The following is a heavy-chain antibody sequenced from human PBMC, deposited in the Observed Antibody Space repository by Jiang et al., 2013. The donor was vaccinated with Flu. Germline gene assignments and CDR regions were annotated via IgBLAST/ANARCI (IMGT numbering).Heavy chain of an antibody. CDR1: GGTFSIYA. CDR2: IIPILDTP. J-gene: IGHJ3*02. Sequence: SSVKVSCKASGGTFSIYAISWVRQAPGQGLEWMGAIIPILDTPHYTQKFQGRVTMTADKSTTTAYMELSSLRSEDTAVYYCAMWTHLSDAAGKGAFDIWGQGTMVSVSS. CDR3: AMWTHLSDAAGKGAFDI. V-gene: IGHV1-69*06. D-gene: IGHD3-10*01.